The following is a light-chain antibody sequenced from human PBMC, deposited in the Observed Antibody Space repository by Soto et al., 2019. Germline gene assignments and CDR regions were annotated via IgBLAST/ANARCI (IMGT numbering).Light chain of an antibody. CDR1: QTVGSSF. CDR3: LRYGGSQYT. Sequence: EIVLTQSPATLSLSPGDGATLSCRASQTVGSSFLGWYQQKPGQAPRLILYGASNRATGIPDRFRGRGSGRDFTLTISRLDPEDFAVYECLRYGGSQYTFGQGTKLEL. CDR2: GAS. V-gene: IGKV3-20*01. J-gene: IGKJ2*01.